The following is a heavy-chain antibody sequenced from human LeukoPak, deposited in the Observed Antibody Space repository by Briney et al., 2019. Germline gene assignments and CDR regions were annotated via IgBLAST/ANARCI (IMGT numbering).Heavy chain of an antibody. D-gene: IGHD3-22*01. Sequence: GRSLRLSCAASGFTFSSYAMHWVRQAPGEGLEWVAVISYDGSNKYYADSVKGRFTISRDNSKNTLYLQMNSLRAEDTAVYYCARVTRGPSYYYDSSGYESGDYWGQGTLVTVSS. CDR1: GFTFSSYA. CDR3: ARVTRGPSYYYDSSGYESGDY. J-gene: IGHJ4*02. V-gene: IGHV3-30-3*01. CDR2: ISYDGSNK.